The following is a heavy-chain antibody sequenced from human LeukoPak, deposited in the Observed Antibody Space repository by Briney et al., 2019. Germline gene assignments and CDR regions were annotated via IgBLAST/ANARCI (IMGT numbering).Heavy chain of an antibody. CDR3: ARAGHDYVWGSYRHGGFDY. CDR2: INHSGST. V-gene: IGHV4-34*01. J-gene: IGHJ4*02. Sequence: SETLSLTCAVYGGSFSGYYWSWIRQPPGKGLEWIGEINHSGSTNYNPSLKSRVTISVDTSKNQFSLKLSSVTAADTAVYHCARAGHDYVWGSYRHGGFDYWGQGTLVTVSS. D-gene: IGHD3-16*02. CDR1: GGSFSGYY.